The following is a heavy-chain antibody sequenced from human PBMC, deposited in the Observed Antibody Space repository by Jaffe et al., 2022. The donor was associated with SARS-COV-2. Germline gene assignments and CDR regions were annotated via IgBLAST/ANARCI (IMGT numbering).Heavy chain of an antibody. CDR2: IWYDATDK. D-gene: IGHD3-10*01. V-gene: IGHV3-33*01. CDR1: GFTFSSYG. J-gene: IGHJ4*02. Sequence: QVQLVESGGGVVQPGRSLRLYCAASGFTFSSYGMHWVRQAPGKGLEWVAVIWYDATDKYHADSVKGRFTISRDNSENTLYLEMNSLRVEDTAVYYCARDRAPMVRGIDYWGQGTLVTVSS. CDR3: ARDRAPMVRGIDY.